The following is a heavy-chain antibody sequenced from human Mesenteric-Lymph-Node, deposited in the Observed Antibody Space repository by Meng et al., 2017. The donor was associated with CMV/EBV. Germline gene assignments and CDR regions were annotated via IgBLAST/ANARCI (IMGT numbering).Heavy chain of an antibody. CDR2: INSSGST. Sequence: VQLHAWGAGLLKPSETLSVKCAVYGGSFGGYYWNWIRQSPEKGLEWIGEINSSGSTTYNPSFTSRIIISVDTSTNQISLNMSSVTAADTAVYYCARGSSYDILTGYFDYWGQGALVTVSS. J-gene: IGHJ4*02. CDR3: ARGSSYDILTGYFDY. V-gene: IGHV4-34*01. D-gene: IGHD3-9*01. CDR1: GGSFGGYY.